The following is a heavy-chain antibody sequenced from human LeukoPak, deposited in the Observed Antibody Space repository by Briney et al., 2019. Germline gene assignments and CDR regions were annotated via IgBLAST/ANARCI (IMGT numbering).Heavy chain of an antibody. CDR2: ISGYNGNT. CDR3: ARDYGVLTGYHPFDY. Sequence: ASVTVSCKASGYTFSNFGLSWVRQAPGQGLEWMGWISGYNGNTKYAQNLQDRVTMTTDTSTSTAYMELRSLRSDETAVYYCARDYGVLTGYHPFDYWGQGTLVTVSS. D-gene: IGHD3-9*01. V-gene: IGHV1-18*01. J-gene: IGHJ4*02. CDR1: GYTFSNFG.